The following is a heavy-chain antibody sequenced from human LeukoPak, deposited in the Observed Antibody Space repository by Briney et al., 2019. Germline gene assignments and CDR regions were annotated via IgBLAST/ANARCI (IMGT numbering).Heavy chain of an antibody. CDR3: TKGSHMDV. CDR2: ITSGYST. Sequence: PGGSLRLSCVASGFTFTSYDMSWVRQAPGKGLEWVSSITSGYSTYYADSGKGRFTISRDNSKNTLYLQMNSMRAEDTAVYYCTKGSHMDVWGKGTTVTVSS. J-gene: IGHJ6*03. V-gene: IGHV3-23*01. CDR1: GFTFTSYD.